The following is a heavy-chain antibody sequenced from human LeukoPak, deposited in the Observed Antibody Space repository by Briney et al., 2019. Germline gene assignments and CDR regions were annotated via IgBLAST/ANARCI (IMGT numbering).Heavy chain of an antibody. CDR2: INHSGRT. J-gene: IGHJ5*02. D-gene: IGHD3-10*01. Sequence: SETLSLTCAVYGGSFSGYYWSWIRQPPGKGLEWIGEINHSGRTNYNPSLKSRVTISVDTSKNQFSLKLSSVTAADTAVYYCARGRITMVRGVIKGWFDPWGQGTLVTVSS. CDR1: GGSFSGYY. V-gene: IGHV4-34*01. CDR3: ARGRITMVRGVIKGWFDP.